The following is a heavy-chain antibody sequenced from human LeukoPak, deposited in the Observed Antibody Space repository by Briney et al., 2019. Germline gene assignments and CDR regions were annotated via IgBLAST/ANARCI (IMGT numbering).Heavy chain of an antibody. Sequence: ASVKVSCKASAYTFSDYYVHWVRQAPGQGLEWMGWFHPSSGGAGYAQKFQGRDIMTRDTSISTAYMQLTRLTSDDTAVYYCAIKRIHGNPFDYWGQGTLVTVSS. CDR3: AIKRIHGNPFDY. CDR2: FHPSSGGA. V-gene: IGHV1-2*02. CDR1: AYTFSDYY. D-gene: IGHD2/OR15-2a*01. J-gene: IGHJ4*02.